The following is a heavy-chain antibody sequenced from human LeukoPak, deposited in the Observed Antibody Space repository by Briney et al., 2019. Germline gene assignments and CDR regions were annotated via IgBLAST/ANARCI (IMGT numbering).Heavy chain of an antibody. J-gene: IGHJ4*02. V-gene: IGHV3-74*01. D-gene: IGHD6-13*01. CDR1: GFTFRDYC. CDR3: ARLSGYSSIDY. CDR2: LHSDGSNT. Sequence: SGGSLRLSCAASGFTFRDYCMHWVRQAPGKGLVWVSRLHSDGSNTTYADSVKGRFTISRDNAKNTLYLQMNSLRAEDTAVYYCARLSGYSSIDYWGQGALVTVSS.